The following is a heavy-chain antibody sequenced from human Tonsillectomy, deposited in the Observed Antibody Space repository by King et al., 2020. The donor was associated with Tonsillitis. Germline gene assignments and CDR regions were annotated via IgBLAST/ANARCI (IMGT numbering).Heavy chain of an antibody. Sequence: VQLVESWAEVKKPGASVKVSCKASGYTFIGYYLHGVRQAPGQGLEWMGWINPNSGGTNYAQKFQGRVTLTRDRSISTAYMELTRLRSDDTAVYYCAREAEDFWSGYYIAYWGQGTLITVSS. CDR3: AREAEDFWSGYYIAY. V-gene: IGHV1-2*02. J-gene: IGHJ4*02. CDR1: GYTFIGYY. D-gene: IGHD3-3*01. CDR2: INPNSGGT.